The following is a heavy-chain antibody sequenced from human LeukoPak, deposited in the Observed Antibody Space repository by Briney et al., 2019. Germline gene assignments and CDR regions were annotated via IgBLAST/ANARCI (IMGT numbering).Heavy chain of an antibody. D-gene: IGHD3-22*01. CDR1: GFTFSSYA. Sequence: GGSLRLSCVASGFTFSSYAMSWVRQATGKGLEWVSAISGSGGSTYYADSVKGRLTISRDNSKNTLYLQMNSLRAEDTAVYYCAKGYYDSSGYYDLVGFDYWGQGTLVTVSS. CDR2: ISGSGGST. J-gene: IGHJ4*02. V-gene: IGHV3-23*01. CDR3: AKGYYDSSGYYDLVGFDY.